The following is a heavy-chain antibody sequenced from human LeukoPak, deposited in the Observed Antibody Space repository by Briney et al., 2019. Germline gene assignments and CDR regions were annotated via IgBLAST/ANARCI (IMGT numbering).Heavy chain of an antibody. CDR1: GFTFGRHG. CDR2: ISNDGSRK. J-gene: IGHJ4*02. V-gene: IGHV3-30*03. CDR3: ARDRAWNYFDY. Sequence: GGSLRLSCAPSGFTFGRHGMHWVRQAPGKGLEWVAIISNDGSRKYYAHSVEGRFTISRDNSKNTLYLQMDSLRAEDTAVYYCARDRAWNYFDYWGQGTLVTVSS. D-gene: IGHD3-3*01.